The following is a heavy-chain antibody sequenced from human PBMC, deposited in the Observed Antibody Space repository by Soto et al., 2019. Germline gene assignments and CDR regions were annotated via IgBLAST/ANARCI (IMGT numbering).Heavy chain of an antibody. CDR2: IYYSGST. D-gene: IGHD4-17*01. Sequence: QLQLQESGPGLVKPSETLSLTCTVSGGSISSRGYYWGWIRQPPGKGQEWIGTIYYSGSTYYNPSLKRRVTISVDTSKNQFSLQLSSVTAADTAVYDCASQFSVYGDYGRYFDFWGQGTLVTVSS. J-gene: IGHJ4*02. CDR3: ASQFSVYGDYGRYFDF. CDR1: GGSISSRGYY. V-gene: IGHV4-39*01.